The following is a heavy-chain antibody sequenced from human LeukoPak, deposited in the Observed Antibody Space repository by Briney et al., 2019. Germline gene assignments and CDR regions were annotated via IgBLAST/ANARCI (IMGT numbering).Heavy chain of an antibody. J-gene: IGHJ4*02. Sequence: GSLRLSCAASGFTSSSYSMNWVRQAPGKGLEWVSSISSSSSYIYYADSVKGRFTISRDNAKNSLYLQMNSLRAEDTAVYYCARESTVTGGISYFDYWGQGTLVTVSS. CDR2: ISSSSSYI. V-gene: IGHV3-21*01. CDR1: GFTSSSYS. CDR3: ARESTVTGGISYFDY. D-gene: IGHD4-17*01.